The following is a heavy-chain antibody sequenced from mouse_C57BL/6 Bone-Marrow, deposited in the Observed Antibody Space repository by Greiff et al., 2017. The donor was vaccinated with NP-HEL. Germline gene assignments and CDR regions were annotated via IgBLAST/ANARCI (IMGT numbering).Heavy chain of an antibody. V-gene: IGHV5-9-1*02. Sequence: DVKLVESGEGLVKPGGSLKLSCAASGFTFSSYAMSWVRQTPEKRLEWVAYISSGGDYIYYADTVKGRFTISRDNARNTLYLQMSSLKSEDTAMYYCTRGGIYGNYLYAMDYWGQGTSVTVSS. CDR1: GFTFSSYA. J-gene: IGHJ4*01. D-gene: IGHD2-1*01. CDR3: TRGGIYGNYLYAMDY. CDR2: ISSGGDYI.